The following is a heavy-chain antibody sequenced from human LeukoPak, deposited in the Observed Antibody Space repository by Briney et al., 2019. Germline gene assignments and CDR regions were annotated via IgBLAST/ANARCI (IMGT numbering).Heavy chain of an antibody. J-gene: IGHJ2*01. CDR2: IYYSGST. Sequence: SETLSLTCTVSGGSISSYYWSWIRQPSGKGLEWIGYIYYSGSTNYNPSLKSRVTISVDTSKNQFSLKLSSVTAADTAVYYCAKRSSSSDWYIDLWGRGTLVTVSS. V-gene: IGHV4-59*01. CDR1: GGSISSYY. CDR3: AKRSSSSDWYIDL. D-gene: IGHD6-6*01.